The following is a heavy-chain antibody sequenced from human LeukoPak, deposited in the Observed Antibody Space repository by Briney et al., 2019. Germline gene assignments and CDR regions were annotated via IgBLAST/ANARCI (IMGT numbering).Heavy chain of an antibody. D-gene: IGHD3-3*01. CDR3: ARGNRYDFWSGYCFDY. J-gene: IGHJ4*02. CDR1: GGSISSYY. CDR2: IYYSGST. Sequence: SETLSLTCTVSGGSISSYYWSWIRQPPGKGLEWIGYIYYSGSTNYNPSLKSRVTISVDTSKNQFSLKLSSVTAADTAVYYCARGNRYDFWSGYCFDYWGQGTLVTVSS. V-gene: IGHV4-59*01.